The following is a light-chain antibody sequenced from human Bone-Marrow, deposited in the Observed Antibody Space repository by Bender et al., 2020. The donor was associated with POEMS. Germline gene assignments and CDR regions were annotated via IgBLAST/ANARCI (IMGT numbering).Light chain of an antibody. CDR2: EVT. Sequence: QSALTQPPSASGSPGQSVTISCTGTSRDVGSYNYVSWYQHHPGKAPKLIIYEVTKRPSGVPDRFSGSKSGNTASLTVSGLQAEDEADYYCCSYAGRSALVFGGGTKLTVL. V-gene: IGLV2-8*01. CDR1: SRDVGSYNY. J-gene: IGLJ3*02. CDR3: CSYAGRSALV.